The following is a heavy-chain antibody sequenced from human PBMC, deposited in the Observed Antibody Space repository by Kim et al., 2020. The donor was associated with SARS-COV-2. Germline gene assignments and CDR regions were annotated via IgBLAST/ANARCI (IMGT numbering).Heavy chain of an antibody. Sequence: YAASGSGRFTISKDNTKNPLYLQMNSLRAEDTAVYYCARDRAFGDYDSSDYWGQGTLVTVSS. D-gene: IGHD3-22*01. V-gene: IGHV3-30*07. J-gene: IGHJ4*02. CDR3: ARDRAFGDYDSSDY.